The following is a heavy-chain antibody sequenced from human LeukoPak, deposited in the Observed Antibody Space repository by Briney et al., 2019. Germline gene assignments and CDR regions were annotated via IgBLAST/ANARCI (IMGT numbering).Heavy chain of an antibody. Sequence: SETLSLTCAVYGGSFSGYYWSWIRQPPGKGLEWIGEINHSGSTNYNPSLKSRVTVSVDASKNLFALKLSSVTAADQTVYYCARDRYCSGGSCYLGWFDPWGQGTLVTVSS. D-gene: IGHD2-15*01. V-gene: IGHV4-34*01. CDR2: INHSGST. CDR3: ARDRYCSGGSCYLGWFDP. J-gene: IGHJ5*02. CDR1: GGSFSGYY.